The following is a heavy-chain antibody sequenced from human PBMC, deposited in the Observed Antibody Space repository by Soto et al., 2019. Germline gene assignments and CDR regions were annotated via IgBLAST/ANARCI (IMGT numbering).Heavy chain of an antibody. V-gene: IGHV3-74*01. J-gene: IGHJ6*02. D-gene: IGHD3-22*01. CDR2: INSDGSST. CDR3: ARSYDSSGYYFGCYYYYGMDV. Sequence: GGSLRLSCAASGFTFSSYWMHWVRQAPGKGLVWVSRINSDGSSTSYADSVKGRFTISRDNAKNTLYLQMNSLRAEDTAVYYCARSYDSSGYYFGCYYYYGMDVWGQGTTVTVSS. CDR1: GFTFSSYW.